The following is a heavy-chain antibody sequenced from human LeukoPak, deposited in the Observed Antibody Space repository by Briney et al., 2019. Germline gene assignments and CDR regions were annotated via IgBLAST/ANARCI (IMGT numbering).Heavy chain of an antibody. J-gene: IGHJ1*01. CDR3: AIMHGYYDGSGYWVQ. Sequence: GGSLRLSCAASGFTFCSYGMSWGRQAPGKGLEWGSFITPNADRTSYADSVEGRFTISRDNPRNTLYMQMNSLRDEDTALYYCAIMHGYYDGSGYWVQWGQGTLVTVSS. V-gene: IGHV3-23*01. CDR2: ITPNADRT. CDR1: GFTFCSYG. D-gene: IGHD3-22*01.